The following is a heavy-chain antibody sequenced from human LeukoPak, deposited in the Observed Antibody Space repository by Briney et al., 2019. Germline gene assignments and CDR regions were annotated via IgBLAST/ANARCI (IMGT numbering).Heavy chain of an antibody. V-gene: IGHV4-61*01. D-gene: IGHD4-17*01. CDR2: IYYSGST. CDR3: ARALGGDYVPLYYFDD. J-gene: IGHJ4*02. CDR1: GGSVSSGSYY. Sequence: SETLPLTCTVSGGSVSSGSYYWSWIRQPPGKGLEWIGYIYYSGSTNYNPSLKSRVTISVDTSKNQFSLKLSSVTAADTAVYYCARALGGDYVPLYYFDDWGQGTLVTVSS.